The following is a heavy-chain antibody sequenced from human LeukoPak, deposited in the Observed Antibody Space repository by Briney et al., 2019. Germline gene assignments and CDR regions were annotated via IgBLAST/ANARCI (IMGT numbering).Heavy chain of an antibody. Sequence: GGTLRLSCAASGFTFSSYAMSWDRQAPGPGLEPVSAISGSGGSTYYADSVKSRFTMCRDNSKNTLDLQMNSLRAEDTAVYYCAKRYYDGSGYWPVAFDIWGEPRMVAVCS. CDR3: AKRYYDGSGYWPVAFDI. V-gene: IGHV3-23*01. CDR2: ISGSGGST. CDR1: GFTFSSYA. J-gene: IGHJ3*02. D-gene: IGHD3-22*01.